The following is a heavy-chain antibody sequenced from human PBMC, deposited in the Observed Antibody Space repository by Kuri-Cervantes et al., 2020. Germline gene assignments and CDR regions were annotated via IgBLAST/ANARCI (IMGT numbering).Heavy chain of an antibody. J-gene: IGHJ3*02. Sequence: GGSLRLSCAASGFIFSNHAMHWVRQAPGKGLEWVSAVSGSGGSTYYADSVKGRFTISRDNSKNTLYLQMNSLRAEDTAVYYCAKDFRFGELSVGASDIWGQGTMVTVSS. CDR1: GFIFSNHA. D-gene: IGHD3-10*01. CDR2: VSGSGGST. CDR3: AKDFRFGELSVGASDI. V-gene: IGHV3-23*01.